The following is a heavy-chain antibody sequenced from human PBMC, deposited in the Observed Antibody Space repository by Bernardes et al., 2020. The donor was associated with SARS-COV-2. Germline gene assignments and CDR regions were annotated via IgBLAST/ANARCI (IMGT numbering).Heavy chain of an antibody. D-gene: IGHD2-2*01. CDR1: GFSFSSYA. Sequence: GSLRLSCAVSGFSFSSYAMSWVRQAPGKGLEWVSGISGRGDNTYHADSVKGRFTISRDNSKNTLYLQMNSLRGEDPAVYYCAKDRPAALRYCSSTSCSLWYMYVLGKGTTVTVAS. CDR2: ISGRGDNT. V-gene: IGHV3-23*01. CDR3: AKDRPAALRYCSSTSCSLWYMYV. J-gene: IGHJ6*03.